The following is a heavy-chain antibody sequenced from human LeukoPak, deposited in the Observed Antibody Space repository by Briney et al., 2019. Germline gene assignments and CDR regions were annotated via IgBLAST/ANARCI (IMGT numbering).Heavy chain of an antibody. CDR1: GGSISSYY. D-gene: IGHD5-12*01. J-gene: IGHJ6*03. V-gene: IGHV4-59*01. CDR3: ARGRDSGYDGSYYYYYMDV. CDR2: IYYSGST. Sequence: SETLSLTCTVSGGSISSYYWSWIRQPPGKGLEWIGYIYYSGSTNYNPSLKSRVTISVDTSKNQFSLKLSSVTAADTAVYYCARGRDSGYDGSYYYYYMDVWGTGTTVTVSS.